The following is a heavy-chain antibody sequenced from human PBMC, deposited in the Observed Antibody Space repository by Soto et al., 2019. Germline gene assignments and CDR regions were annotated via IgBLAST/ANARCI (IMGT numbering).Heavy chain of an antibody. V-gene: IGHV3-23*01. Sequence: VQLLESGGDLVHPGGSLRLSCAASGFPFSSYAMTWVRQAPGKGLEWVSTVSGAGGSTYYADSVKGRFTISRDNSKNTLYLQMNSLRAEDTAIYYCAKRYYGSGSYYAFDIWGQGTMVTVSS. CDR3: AKRYYGSGSYYAFDI. J-gene: IGHJ3*02. CDR1: GFPFSSYA. CDR2: VSGAGGST. D-gene: IGHD3-10*01.